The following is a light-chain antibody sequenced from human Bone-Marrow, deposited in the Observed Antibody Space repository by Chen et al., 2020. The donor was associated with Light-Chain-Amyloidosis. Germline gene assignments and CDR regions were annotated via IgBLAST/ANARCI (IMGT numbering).Light chain of an antibody. Sequence: SYVLTQPSSVSVAPGQTATIACGGNNIGSTSVHWYQQTPGQAPLLVVYDDSDRPSGIPERLSGCNSGTTAPLPISRVEAGDEADYYCQVWDRSSDRPVFGGGTKLTVL. CDR2: DDS. V-gene: IGLV3-21*02. CDR3: QVWDRSSDRPV. CDR1: NIGSTS. J-gene: IGLJ3*02.